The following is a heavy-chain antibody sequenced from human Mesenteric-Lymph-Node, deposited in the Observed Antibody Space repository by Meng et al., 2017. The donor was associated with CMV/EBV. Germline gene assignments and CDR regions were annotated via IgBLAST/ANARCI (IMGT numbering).Heavy chain of an antibody. J-gene: IGHJ5*02. D-gene: IGHD7-27*01. V-gene: IGHV4-31*02. CDR1: GGSISSGDYY. CDR3: ARWGFESFNWFDP. Sequence: TVSGGSISSGDYYWSWIRQHPGKGLEWIGYIYYSGTTYYNPSLKTRVTISVDTSKNQFSLKLSSVTAADTAVYYCARWGFESFNWFDPWGQGTLVTAS. CDR2: IYYSGTT.